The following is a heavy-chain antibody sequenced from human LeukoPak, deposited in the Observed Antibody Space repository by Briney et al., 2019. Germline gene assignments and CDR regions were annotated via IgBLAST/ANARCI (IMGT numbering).Heavy chain of an antibody. CDR3: AKYPGYYDSSGYYYFDY. V-gene: IGHV3-23*01. J-gene: IGHJ4*02. CDR2: ISGSGGST. D-gene: IGHD3-22*01. CDR1: GFTFSSYA. Sequence: GGSLRLSCAASGFTFSSYAMSWVRQAPGKGLEWVSAISGSGGSTYYADSVKGRFTISRDNSKNTLYLQMNSLRAEDTAVYYCAKYPGYYDSSGYYYFDYWGQGTLVTVSS.